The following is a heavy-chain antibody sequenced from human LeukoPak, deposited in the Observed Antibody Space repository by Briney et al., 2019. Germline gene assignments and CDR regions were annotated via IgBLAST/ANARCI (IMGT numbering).Heavy chain of an antibody. CDR2: IIPILGIA. CDR3: ARGSPGQLSSIFDY. D-gene: IGHD2-2*01. V-gene: IGHV1-69*04. Sequence: ASVKVSCKASGGTFSSYAISWVRQPPGQGLEWMGRIIPILGIANYAQKFQGRVTITADKSTSTAYMELSSLRSEDTAVYYCARGSPGQLSSIFDYWGQGTLVTVSS. J-gene: IGHJ4*02. CDR1: GGTFSSYA.